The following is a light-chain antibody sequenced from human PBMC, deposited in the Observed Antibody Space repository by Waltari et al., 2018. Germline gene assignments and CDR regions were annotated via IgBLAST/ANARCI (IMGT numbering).Light chain of an antibody. J-gene: IGKJ3*01. Sequence: EIVLTQSPGNLSVSPGERATLSCRASQSVSSSYLAWYQQKPGQAPRLLIYGASSRATGIPDRFSGSGSGTDFTLTISRLEPEDFAVYYCQQYGSSPLFTFGPGTKVDIK. CDR3: QQYGSSPLFT. CDR2: GAS. CDR1: QSVSSSY. V-gene: IGKV3-20*01.